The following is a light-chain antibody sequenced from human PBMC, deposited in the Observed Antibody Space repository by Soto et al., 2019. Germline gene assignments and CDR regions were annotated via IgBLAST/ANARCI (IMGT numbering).Light chain of an antibody. CDR2: GAS. CDR1: QSVRSN. J-gene: IGKJ4*01. Sequence: EIVMTQSPATLSVSPGERATLSCRASQSVRSNLAWYQQKPGQAPRLLIYGASTRATGIPARFSGSGSGTEFTLTISSLQSEDFAVYYCQQYTYWPKLTFGGGTRVEIK. CDR3: QQYTYWPKLT. V-gene: IGKV3-15*01.